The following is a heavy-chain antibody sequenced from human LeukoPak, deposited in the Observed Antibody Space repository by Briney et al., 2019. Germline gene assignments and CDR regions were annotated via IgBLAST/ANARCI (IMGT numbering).Heavy chain of an antibody. CDR3: ARGAPRRPEEVFDI. V-gene: IGHV4-4*07. CDR1: GGSISSYY. Sequence: SETLSLTCTVSGGSISSYYWSWIRQPAGKGLEWIGRIYTSGSTNYNPSLKSRVTMSVDTSKNQFSLKLSSVTAADTAVYYCARGAPRRPEEVFDIWGQGTMVTVSS. CDR2: IYTSGST. D-gene: IGHD1-14*01. J-gene: IGHJ3*02.